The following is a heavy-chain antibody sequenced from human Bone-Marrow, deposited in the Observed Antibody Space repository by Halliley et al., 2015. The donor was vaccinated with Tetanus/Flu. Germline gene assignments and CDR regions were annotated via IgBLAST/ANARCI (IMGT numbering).Heavy chain of an antibody. Sequence: GGFAEIYQGGPTNSNPSLKSRVPISVDKSKTQFSLKLSSVTASDTAVYYCARLYSSGYYYYFDYWGQGTPVTVSS. CDR2: IYQGGPT. CDR3: ARLYSSGYYYYFDY. J-gene: IGHJ4*02. V-gene: IGHV4-4*02. D-gene: IGHD3-22*01.